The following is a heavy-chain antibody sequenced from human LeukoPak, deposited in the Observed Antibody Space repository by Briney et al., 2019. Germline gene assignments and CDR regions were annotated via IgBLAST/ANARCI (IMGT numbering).Heavy chain of an antibody. CDR2: IYSSGST. CDR3: ARDSSSFPNYFDF. Sequence: PGGSLRLSCAASGFTVSSTYMSWVRQAPGQGLEWVSLIYSSGSTCYADSVQGRFTVSRDNSKNTLYLQMNSLRAEDTAMYYCARDSSSFPNYFDFWGQGTLVTVSS. J-gene: IGHJ4*02. CDR1: GFTVSSTY. D-gene: IGHD3-3*02. V-gene: IGHV3-53*01.